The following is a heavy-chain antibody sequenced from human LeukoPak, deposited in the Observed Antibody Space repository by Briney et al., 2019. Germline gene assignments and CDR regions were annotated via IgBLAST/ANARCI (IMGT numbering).Heavy chain of an antibody. V-gene: IGHV3-9*03. CDR2: INWNSGTI. Sequence: GGSLRLSCAASGFIFDDYAMHWVRHAPGKGLEWVSSINWNSGTIGYADSVKGRFTISRDNAKNSLYLQMNSLRADDMAFYYCARDRFRYCSGAYCSHFEFWGQGTLVSVSS. D-gene: IGHD2-15*01. J-gene: IGHJ4*02. CDR1: GFIFDDYA. CDR3: ARDRFRYCSGAYCSHFEF.